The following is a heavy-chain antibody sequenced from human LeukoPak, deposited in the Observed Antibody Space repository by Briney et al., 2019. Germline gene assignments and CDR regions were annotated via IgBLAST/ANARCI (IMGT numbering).Heavy chain of an antibody. CDR1: GGSISSYY. CDR3: ARGDAVVTPTGAFDI. V-gene: IGHV4-59*08. J-gene: IGHJ3*02. Sequence: SETLSLTCTVSGGSISSYYWSWIRQPPGKGLEWIGYIYYSGSTNYNPSLKSRVTISVDTSKNQFSLKLSSVTAADTAVYYCARGDAVVTPTGAFDIWGQGTMVTVSS. D-gene: IGHD4-23*01. CDR2: IYYSGST.